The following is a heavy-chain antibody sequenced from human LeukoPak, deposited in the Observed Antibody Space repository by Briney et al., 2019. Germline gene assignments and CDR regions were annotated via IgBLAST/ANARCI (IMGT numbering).Heavy chain of an antibody. J-gene: IGHJ5*02. CDR2: INHSGST. V-gene: IGHV4-34*01. D-gene: IGHD3-3*01. CDR3: ARAGVVIIWSWFDP. Sequence: SETLSLTCAVYGGSFRGYYWTWIRQPPGKGLEWIGEINHSGSTNYNPSLKSRVTISVDTSKNQFSLKLSSVTAADTAVYYCARAGVVIIWSWFDPWGQGTLVTVSS. CDR1: GGSFRGYY.